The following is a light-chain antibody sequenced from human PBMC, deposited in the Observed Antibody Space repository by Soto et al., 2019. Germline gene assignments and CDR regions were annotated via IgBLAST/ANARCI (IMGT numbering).Light chain of an antibody. V-gene: IGKV3-11*01. CDR3: QQRSNWPAIT. CDR2: DAS. Sequence: PGERATLSCRASQSVSSYLAWYQQKPGQAPRLLIYDASNRATGIPARFSGSGSGTDFTLTISSLEPEDFAVYYCQQRSNWPAITFGQGTRLEIK. J-gene: IGKJ5*01. CDR1: QSVSSY.